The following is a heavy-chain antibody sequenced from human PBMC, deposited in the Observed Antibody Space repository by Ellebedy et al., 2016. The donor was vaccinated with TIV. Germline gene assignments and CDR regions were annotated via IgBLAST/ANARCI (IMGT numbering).Heavy chain of an antibody. D-gene: IGHD4-17*01. Sequence: MPSETLSPTCAVYGGSFSGSYWNWIRQPPGKGLEWIGEINHSGSTTYNPSLKSRVIMSVDTSKNQFSLKLTSVTAADTAVYYCARGPDYAKSGYWGQGTLVTVSS. CDR3: ARGPDYAKSGY. CDR2: INHSGST. J-gene: IGHJ4*02. CDR1: GGSFSGSY. V-gene: IGHV4-34*01.